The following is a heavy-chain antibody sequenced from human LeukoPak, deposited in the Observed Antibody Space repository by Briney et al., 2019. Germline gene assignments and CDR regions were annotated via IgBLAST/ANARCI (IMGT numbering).Heavy chain of an antibody. CDR2: INPSGGST. Sequence: ASVKVSCMASGYTFTSYYMHWVGQAPGQGLEWMGIINPSGGSTSYAQKFQGRVTMTRDMSTSTVYMELSRLRSEDTAVYYCARDYYDSSGYYQIDYWGQGTLVTVSS. D-gene: IGHD3-22*01. CDR1: GYTFTSYY. V-gene: IGHV1-46*01. J-gene: IGHJ4*02. CDR3: ARDYYDSSGYYQIDY.